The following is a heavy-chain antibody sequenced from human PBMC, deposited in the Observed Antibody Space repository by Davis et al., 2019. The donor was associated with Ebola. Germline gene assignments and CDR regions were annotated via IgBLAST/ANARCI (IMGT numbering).Heavy chain of an antibody. J-gene: IGHJ4*02. D-gene: IGHD3-10*01. CDR2: INPYSGGA. CDR1: EYSFTAYY. Sequence: ASVKVSCKASEYSFTAYYIHWVRQAPGQGLEWMGRINPYSGGASYARKFQGRVTMTRDTSISTAYMELSGLRSDDTAMYYCARLSFGEVGFDYWGQGTLVTVSS. CDR3: ARLSFGEVGFDY. V-gene: IGHV1-2*06.